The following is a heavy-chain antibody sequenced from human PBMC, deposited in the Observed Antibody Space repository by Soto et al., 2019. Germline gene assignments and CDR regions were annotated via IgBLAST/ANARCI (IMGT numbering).Heavy chain of an antibody. J-gene: IGHJ4*02. CDR3: ARDPRYDYVWGSYLENNYFDY. CDR2: ISAYNGNT. Sequence: QVQLVQSGAEVKKPGASVKVSCKASGYTFTSYGISWVRQAPGQGLAWMGWISAYNGNTYYAQKLQRRVTMTTDTSTSTDYMELRILKSDHTAVYYCARDPRYDYVWGSYLENNYFDYWGQGTLVTVSS. V-gene: IGHV1-18*01. D-gene: IGHD3-16*02. CDR1: GYTFTSYG.